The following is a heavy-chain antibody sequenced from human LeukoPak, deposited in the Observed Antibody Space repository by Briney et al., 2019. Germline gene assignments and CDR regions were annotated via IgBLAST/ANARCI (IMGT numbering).Heavy chain of an antibody. J-gene: IGHJ5*02. CDR2: VYYSGST. V-gene: IGHV4-39*07. Sequence: SETLSLTCSVSGGSISSANYYWAWIRQPPGKGLEWIGSVYYSGSTYYNPSLKSPVTISVDTSKNQFSLKLSSVTAADTAVYYCARHTIPAAILWYWFDPWGQGTLVTVSS. CDR3: ARHTIPAAILWYWFDP. D-gene: IGHD2-2*02. CDR1: GGSISSANYY.